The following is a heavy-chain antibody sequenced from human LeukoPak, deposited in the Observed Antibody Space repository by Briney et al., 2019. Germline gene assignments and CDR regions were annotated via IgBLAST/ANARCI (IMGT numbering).Heavy chain of an antibody. V-gene: IGHV1-8*01. Sequence: ASVKVSCKASGYTFTSCDINWVRQATGQGLEWMGWMNPNSGNTGYAQKFQGRVTMTRNTSISTAYMELSSLRSEDTAVYYCARAKSIAARRALGYWGQGTLVTVSS. D-gene: IGHD6-6*01. CDR3: ARAKSIAARRALGY. J-gene: IGHJ4*02. CDR1: GYTFTSCD. CDR2: MNPNSGNT.